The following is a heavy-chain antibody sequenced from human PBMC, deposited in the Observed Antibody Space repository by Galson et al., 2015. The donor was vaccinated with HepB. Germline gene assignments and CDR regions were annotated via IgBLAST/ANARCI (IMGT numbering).Heavy chain of an antibody. CDR3: ATQRPDGSSRSLYFDY. J-gene: IGHJ4*02. Sequence: QSGAEVKKPGESLTISCKGSGYSFTNYWIGWVRQMPGKGLEWVGIIYPGDSDTRYSPSFQGQVTISADKSISTAYLQWSTLKASDTAIYYCATQRPDGSSRSLYFDYWGQGTLVTVSS. D-gene: IGHD6-13*01. V-gene: IGHV5-51*01. CDR2: IYPGDSDT. CDR1: GYSFTNYW.